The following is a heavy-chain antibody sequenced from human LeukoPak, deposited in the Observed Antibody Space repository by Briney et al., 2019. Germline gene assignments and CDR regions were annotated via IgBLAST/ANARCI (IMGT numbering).Heavy chain of an antibody. D-gene: IGHD3-3*01. Sequence: ASVKVSCKASGYTFTGYYMHWVRQAPGQGLEWMGWINPNSGGTNYAQKFQGRVTMTRGTSISTAYMELSRLRSDDTAVYYCASLFSDFGVSFDYWGQGTLVTVSS. V-gene: IGHV1-2*02. CDR1: GYTFTGYY. CDR2: INPNSGGT. CDR3: ASLFSDFGVSFDY. J-gene: IGHJ4*02.